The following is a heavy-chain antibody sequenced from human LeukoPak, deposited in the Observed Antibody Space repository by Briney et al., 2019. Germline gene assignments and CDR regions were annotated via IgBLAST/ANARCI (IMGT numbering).Heavy chain of an antibody. J-gene: IGHJ5*02. CDR2: IKQDGSEI. CDR3: ARPGYSYGNGYNWFDP. D-gene: IGHD5-18*01. CDR1: GFTFSSYW. V-gene: IGHV3-7*01. Sequence: PGGSLRLSCAASGFTFSSYWMSWVRQAPGKGLEWVANIKQDGSEIHYVDSVKGRFTISRDNAKNSLYLQMNSLRAEDTAVYYCARPGYSYGNGYNWFDPWGQGTLVTVPS.